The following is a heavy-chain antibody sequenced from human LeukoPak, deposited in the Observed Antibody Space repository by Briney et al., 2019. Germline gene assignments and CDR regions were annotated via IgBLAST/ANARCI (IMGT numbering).Heavy chain of an antibody. CDR3: AKDHSSKYPYYFDY. V-gene: IGHV3-23*01. Sequence: GGSLRLSCAASGFTFINYAMTWVRQAPGKGLERVSGISGGGATTYYADSVKGRFTISRDNSKNTLFLQMNSLRAEDTAVYYCAKDHSSKYPYYFDYWGQGSLVTVSS. CDR2: ISGGGATT. J-gene: IGHJ4*02. CDR1: GFTFINYA. D-gene: IGHD6-13*01.